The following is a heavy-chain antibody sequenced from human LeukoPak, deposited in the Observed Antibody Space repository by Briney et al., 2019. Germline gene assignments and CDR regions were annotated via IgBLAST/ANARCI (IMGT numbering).Heavy chain of an antibody. J-gene: IGHJ4*02. D-gene: IGHD4-11*01. V-gene: IGHV1-2*02. Sequence: ASVKVSCKASGYTFTGYYMHWVRQAPGQGLEWMGWINPNSGGTNYAQKFQGRVTMTRDTSISTAYMELSRLRSDDTAVYYCAREGYSNSVVFDYWGQGTLVTVSS. CDR1: GYTFTGYY. CDR3: AREGYSNSVVFDY. CDR2: INPNSGGT.